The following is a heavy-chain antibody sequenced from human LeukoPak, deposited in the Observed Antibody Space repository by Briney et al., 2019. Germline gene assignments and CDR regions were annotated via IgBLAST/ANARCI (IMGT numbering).Heavy chain of an antibody. CDR2: IIAILGIA. J-gene: IGHJ6*03. D-gene: IGHD1-14*01. V-gene: IGHV1-69*02. CDR1: GGTFSSYT. CDR3: ARATGAASSLYMDV. Sequence: SVKVSCKASGGTFSSYTISCVRQAPGHGLEWMGRIIAILGIAYYAQKFQGRVTITADKSTSTAYMELSSLRSEDTAVYYCARATGAASSLYMDVWGKATTVTVSS.